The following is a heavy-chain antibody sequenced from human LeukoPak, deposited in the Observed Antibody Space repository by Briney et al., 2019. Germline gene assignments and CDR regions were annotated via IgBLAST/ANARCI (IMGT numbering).Heavy chain of an antibody. V-gene: IGHV3-23*01. J-gene: IGHJ5*02. Sequence: GGSLRLSYAASGFTFSSYGMSWVRQAPGKGLEWVSAISGSGGSTYYADSVKGRFTISRDNSKNTLYLQMNSLRAEDTAVYYCAKVITDSSGWYGRSGWFDPWGQGTLVTVSS. D-gene: IGHD6-19*01. CDR1: GFTFSSYG. CDR2: ISGSGGST. CDR3: AKVITDSSGWYGRSGWFDP.